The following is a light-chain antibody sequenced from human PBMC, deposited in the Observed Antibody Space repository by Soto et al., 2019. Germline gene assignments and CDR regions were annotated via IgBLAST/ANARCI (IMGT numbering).Light chain of an antibody. Sequence: EIVLTQSPATLSLSPGERATLACRASQSVSSYLAWYQQQPGQAPRLLIYGASNSATGIPARFSGSGSGTDFTLTISSLEPEDFAVYYCQQRSNWLTFGGGTKVE. CDR2: GAS. CDR3: QQRSNWLT. CDR1: QSVSSY. J-gene: IGKJ4*01. V-gene: IGKV3-11*01.